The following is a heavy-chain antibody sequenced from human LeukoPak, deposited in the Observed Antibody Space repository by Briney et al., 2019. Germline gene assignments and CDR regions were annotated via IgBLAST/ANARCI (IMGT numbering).Heavy chain of an antibody. Sequence: GGSLRLSCSAPGFNFSSYGMHWVRQAPGRGLEWVAFIRFDENKIRFDENKKHYADSVKGRFTISRDNSKNTLYLQMNSLRAEDTAVYYCARDQGPNYYGSGSQAGYWGQGTLVTVSS. D-gene: IGHD3-10*01. CDR2: IRFDENKIRFDENKK. CDR3: ARDQGPNYYGSGSQAGY. J-gene: IGHJ4*02. V-gene: IGHV3-30*02. CDR1: GFNFSSYG.